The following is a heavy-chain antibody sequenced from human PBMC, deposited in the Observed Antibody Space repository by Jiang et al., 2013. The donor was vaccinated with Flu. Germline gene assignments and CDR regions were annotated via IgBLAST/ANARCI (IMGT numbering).Heavy chain of an antibody. D-gene: IGHD4-17*01. J-gene: IGHJ3*02. CDR2: ISSSGSTI. CDR3: ATPAGYGDYEDAFDI. Sequence: GGSLRLSCAASGFTFSSYEMNWVRQAPGKGLEWVSYISSSGSTIYYADSVKGRFTISRDNAKNSLYLQMNSLRAEDTAVYYCATPAGYGDYEDAFDIWGQGTMVTVSS. V-gene: IGHV3-48*03. CDR1: GFTFSSYE.